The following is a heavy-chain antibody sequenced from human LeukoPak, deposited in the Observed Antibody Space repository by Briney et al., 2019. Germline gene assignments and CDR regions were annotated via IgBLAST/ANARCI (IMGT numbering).Heavy chain of an antibody. CDR3: ASGDNDPLFDY. V-gene: IGHV4-31*03. J-gene: IGHJ4*02. Sequence: SQTLSLTCTVSGGSISSGGYYWSWIRQHPGKGLEWIGSIYYSGSTNYNPSLQGRVTISLDTSRNQFSLKLSSVTAADTAVYYCASGDNDPLFDYWGQGTLVTVSA. CDR2: IYYSGST. D-gene: IGHD1-1*01. CDR1: GGSISSGGYY.